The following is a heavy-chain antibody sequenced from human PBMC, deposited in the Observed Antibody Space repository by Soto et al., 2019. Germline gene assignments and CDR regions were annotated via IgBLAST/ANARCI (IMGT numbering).Heavy chain of an antibody. CDR2: SSYSGST. J-gene: IGHJ4*02. V-gene: IGHV4-39*01. Sequence: QLQLQESGPGLVKPSETLSLTCTVSGGSISSSSYYWGWIRQPPGKGLEWIGTSSYSGSTYYNPSLKSRVTISVDTSKNQFSLRLSSVTAADTAVYYCANLNGDYVSYWGQGTLVTVSS. CDR3: ANLNGDYVSY. CDR1: GGSISSSSYY. D-gene: IGHD4-17*01.